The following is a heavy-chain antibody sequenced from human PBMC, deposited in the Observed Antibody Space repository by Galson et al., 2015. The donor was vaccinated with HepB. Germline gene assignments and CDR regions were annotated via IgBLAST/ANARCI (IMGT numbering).Heavy chain of an antibody. D-gene: IGHD3-22*01. V-gene: IGHV4-34*01. J-gene: IGHJ3*02. CDR3: ARGDSSGPRDAFDI. CDR1: GGSFSGYY. Sequence: LSLTCAVYGGSFSGYYWSWIRQPPGKGLEWIGEINHSGSTNYNPSLKSRVTISVDTSKNQFSLKLSSVTAADTAVYYCARGDSSGPRDAFDIWGQGTMVTVSS. CDR2: INHSGST.